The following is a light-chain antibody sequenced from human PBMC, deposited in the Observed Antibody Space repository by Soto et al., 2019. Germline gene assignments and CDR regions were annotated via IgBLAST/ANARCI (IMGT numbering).Light chain of an antibody. Sequence: EIVLTQSPATLSLSPGERATLSCRASQSVRSYLAWYQHKLGXAPMLLIYDASNRATGIPARFSGSGSGTDFNLTISSLEPEDFAVYYCQQSSNWPPITFGQGRRLEIK. J-gene: IGKJ5*01. CDR1: QSVRSY. CDR3: QQSSNWPPIT. V-gene: IGKV3-11*01. CDR2: DAS.